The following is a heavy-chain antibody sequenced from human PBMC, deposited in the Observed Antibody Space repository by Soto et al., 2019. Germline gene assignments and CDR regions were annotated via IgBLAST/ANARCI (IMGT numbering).Heavy chain of an antibody. D-gene: IGHD3-22*01. CDR2: IIPILGIA. Sequence: SVKVSCKASGGTFSSYTISWVRQAPGQGLEWMGRIIPILGIANYAQKFQGRVTITADKSTSTAYKELSSLRSEDTALYYCAREGYYYDSSGSPVYWGQGTLVTVSS. V-gene: IGHV1-69*04. CDR3: AREGYYYDSSGSPVY. CDR1: GGTFSSYT. J-gene: IGHJ4*02.